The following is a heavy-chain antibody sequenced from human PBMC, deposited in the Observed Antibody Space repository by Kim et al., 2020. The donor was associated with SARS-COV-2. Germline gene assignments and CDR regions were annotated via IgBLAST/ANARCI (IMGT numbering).Heavy chain of an antibody. CDR3: AREYYCGGDCYHYRYFDY. V-gene: IGHV3-21*01. Sequence: GGSLRLSCAASGFTFSSYSMNWVRQAPGKGLEWVSSISSSSSYIYYADSVKGRFTISRDNAKNSLYLQMNSLRAEDTAVYYCAREYYCGGDCYHYRYFDYWGQGTLVTVSS. CDR2: ISSSSSYI. J-gene: IGHJ4*02. D-gene: IGHD2-21*01. CDR1: GFTFSSYS.